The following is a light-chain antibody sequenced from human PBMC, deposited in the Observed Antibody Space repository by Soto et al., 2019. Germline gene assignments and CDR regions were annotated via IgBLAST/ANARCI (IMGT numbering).Light chain of an antibody. V-gene: IGKV3-15*01. CDR3: QQYNNWPRT. CDR1: QSVSSN. Sequence: EIVMTQSPATLSVSPGERATLSCRASQSVSSNLAWYQQKPGQAPRLLIYGASTRATGIPARFSGSGSGTEFTLTISSLQSEDFAVYYCQQYNNWPRTFGQGTKXEIK. CDR2: GAS. J-gene: IGKJ1*01.